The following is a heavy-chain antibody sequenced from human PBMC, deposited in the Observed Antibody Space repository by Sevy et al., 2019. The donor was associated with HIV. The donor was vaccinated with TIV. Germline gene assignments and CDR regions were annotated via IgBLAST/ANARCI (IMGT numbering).Heavy chain of an antibody. Sequence: GGSLRLSCAASGFAFGDYTMHWVRQAPGKGLEWVSGISWNGGAIAYADSVKGRFAISRDDAKNSLYLQISGLRVEDTALYFCASETTWAGIEDYWGQGTLVTVSS. CDR3: ASETTWAGIEDY. J-gene: IGHJ4*02. V-gene: IGHV3-9*01. CDR2: ISWNGGAI. D-gene: IGHD3-3*02. CDR1: GFAFGDYT.